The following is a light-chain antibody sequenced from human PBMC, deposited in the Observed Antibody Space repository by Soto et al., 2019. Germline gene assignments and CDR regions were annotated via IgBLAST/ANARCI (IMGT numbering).Light chain of an antibody. CDR3: QQYGSSPIT. Sequence: EIVLTQSPATLSVSPGERATLSCRASRSVSGSYLAWYQQKPGQAPRVLIYSASLRATGIPDRFSGSGSGTDFSLTISRLEPEDFAVYYCQQYGSSPITFGQGTRLEI. V-gene: IGKV3-20*01. J-gene: IGKJ5*01. CDR2: SAS. CDR1: RSVSGSY.